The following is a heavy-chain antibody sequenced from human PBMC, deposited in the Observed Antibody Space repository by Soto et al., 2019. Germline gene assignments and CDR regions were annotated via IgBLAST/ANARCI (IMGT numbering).Heavy chain of an antibody. CDR1: GYTFTNYD. V-gene: IGHV1-8*01. CDR2: MTPNSGNT. D-gene: IGHD1-26*01. Sequence: QVQLVQSGAEMKKPGASVKVSCKASGYTFTNYDINWVRQAPGQGLEWLGWMTPNSGNTGYAQKFQGRVTLTRDTSISTAYMELSSLRSADTAVYYCARKAYEVGDFHLWGQGTLVTVSS. CDR3: ARKAYEVGDFHL. J-gene: IGHJ4*02.